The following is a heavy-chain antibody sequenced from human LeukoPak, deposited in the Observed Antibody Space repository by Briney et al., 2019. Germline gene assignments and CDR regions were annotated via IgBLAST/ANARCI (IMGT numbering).Heavy chain of an antibody. D-gene: IGHD6-13*01. CDR3: GKEFSSGWFF. V-gene: IGHV3-23*01. J-gene: IGHJ4*02. CDR1: GFTFGDYV. CDR2: IDSSGDYT. Sequence: GGSLRLSCTASGFTFGDYVMSWVRQAPGKGLEWVSSIDSSGDYTFYADSVKGRFTISRDNSKDTLYLQLSGLRAEDTAIYYCGKEFSSGWFFWGQGTLVSVSS.